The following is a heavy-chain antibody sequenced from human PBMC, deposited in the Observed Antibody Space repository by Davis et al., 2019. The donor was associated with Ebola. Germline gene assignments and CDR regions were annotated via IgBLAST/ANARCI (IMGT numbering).Heavy chain of an antibody. V-gene: IGHV5-51*01. CDR1: GYRFTSYW. CDR3: ALVISGPYYMDV. Sequence: GESLKISCKGSGYRFTSYWIGWVRQMPGRGLEWMGIIYPDDYETTYSPSFQGQISISADRSISTAYLQWSSLKASDTAMYYCALVISGPYYMDVWGKGTTVTVSS. CDR2: IYPDDYET. J-gene: IGHJ6*03. D-gene: IGHD3-9*01.